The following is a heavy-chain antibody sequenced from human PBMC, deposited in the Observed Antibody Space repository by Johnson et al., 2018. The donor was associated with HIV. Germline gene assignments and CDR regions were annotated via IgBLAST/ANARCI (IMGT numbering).Heavy chain of an antibody. Sequence: VQLVESGGGLVQPGRSLRLSCAASGFTFSTYAMSWVRQAPGKGLEWVSGIRWNGGSIGYADSVKGRFSISRDNAKNSLYLEMNGLRAEDTAGYYCARERGFSSVLWKLSEDAFDIWGQGTMVTVSS. J-gene: IGHJ3*02. CDR3: ARERGFSSVLWKLSEDAFDI. V-gene: IGHV3-9*01. CDR2: IRWNGGSI. CDR1: GFTFSTYA. D-gene: IGHD3-22*01.